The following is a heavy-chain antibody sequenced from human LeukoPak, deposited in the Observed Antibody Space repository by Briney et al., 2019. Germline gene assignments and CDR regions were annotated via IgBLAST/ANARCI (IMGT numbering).Heavy chain of an antibody. J-gene: IGHJ4*02. CDR2: IYYGGTT. CDR1: GGSVSSSDSY. V-gene: IGHV4-39*01. Sequence: SETPSLTCTVSGGSVSSSDSYWVWVRQPPGKGLEWIGSIYYGGTTYYNPSLKSRVTISADTSKNQFSLEVTSVTAADTAVYYCARRGLVVVPLWGQGTLVTVS. CDR3: ARRGLVVVPL. D-gene: IGHD2-21*01.